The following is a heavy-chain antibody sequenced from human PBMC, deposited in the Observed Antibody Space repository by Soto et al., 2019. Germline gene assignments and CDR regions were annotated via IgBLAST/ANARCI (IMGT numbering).Heavy chain of an antibody. CDR2: ISGSGGST. Sequence: GGSLRLSCAASGFTFSSYAMSWVGQAPGKGLEWVSAISGSGGSTYYADSVKGRFTISRDNSKNTLYLQMNSLRAEDTAVYYCAKDLYTSGQNPYAMDVWAPGTTVTGSS. J-gene: IGHJ6*02. CDR1: GFTFSSYA. V-gene: IGHV3-23*01. D-gene: IGHD3-10*01. CDR3: AKDLYTSGQNPYAMDV.